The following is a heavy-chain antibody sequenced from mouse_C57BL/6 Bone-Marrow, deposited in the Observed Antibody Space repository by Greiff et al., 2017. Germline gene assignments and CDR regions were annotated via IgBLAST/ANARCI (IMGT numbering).Heavy chain of an antibody. D-gene: IGHD1-1*01. CDR1: GFNIKDDY. Sequence: EVQVVESGAELVRPGASVKLSCTASGFNIKDDYMHWVKQRPEQGLEWIGWIDPENGDTEYASKFQGKATITADTSSNTAYLQLSSLTSEDTAVYYCTFITTVPGDYWGQGTTLTVSP. CDR2: IDPENGDT. V-gene: IGHV14-4*01. CDR3: TFITTVPGDY. J-gene: IGHJ2*01.